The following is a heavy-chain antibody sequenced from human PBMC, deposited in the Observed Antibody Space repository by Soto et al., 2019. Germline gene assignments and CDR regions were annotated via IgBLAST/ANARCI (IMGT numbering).Heavy chain of an antibody. CDR1: GFTFSSYS. D-gene: IGHD2-2*02. CDR3: AGGVTRYCSSTSCYNYYYYMDV. V-gene: IGHV3-21*01. CDR2: ISSSSSYI. Sequence: GGSLRLSCAASGFTFSSYSMNWVRQAPGKGLEWVSSISSSSSYIYYADSVKGRFTISRDNAKNSLYLQMNSLRAEDTAVYYCAGGVTRYCSSTSCYNYYYYMDVWGKGTTVTVSS. J-gene: IGHJ6*03.